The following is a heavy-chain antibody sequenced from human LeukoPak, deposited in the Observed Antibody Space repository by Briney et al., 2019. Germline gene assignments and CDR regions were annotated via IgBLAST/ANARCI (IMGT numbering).Heavy chain of an antibody. Sequence: SVKVSCKASGGTFSSYAISWVRQAPGQGLEWMGGIIPIFGTANYAQKFQGRVTITTDESTSTAYMVLSSLRSEDTAVYYCARGPPQGSGPDYWGQGTLVTVSS. J-gene: IGHJ4*02. V-gene: IGHV1-69*05. CDR1: GGTFSSYA. D-gene: IGHD3-3*01. CDR3: ARGPPQGSGPDY. CDR2: IIPIFGTA.